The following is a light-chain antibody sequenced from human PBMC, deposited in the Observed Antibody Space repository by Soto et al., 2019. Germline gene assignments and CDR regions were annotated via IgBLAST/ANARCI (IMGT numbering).Light chain of an antibody. J-gene: IGKJ4*01. CDR3: QHLAA. CDR2: VAS. Sequence: EIVMTQSPATLSVSPGERATLSCRASQSVSSNLAWYQQKPGQAPRLLIYVASTRATGIPASFSGSGSGTEFTLTISSLQSEDFAVYDCQHLAAFGGGTKVEIK. V-gene: IGKV3-15*01. CDR1: QSVSSN.